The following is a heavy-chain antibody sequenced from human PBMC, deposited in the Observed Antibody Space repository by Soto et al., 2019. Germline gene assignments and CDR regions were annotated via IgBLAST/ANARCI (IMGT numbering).Heavy chain of an antibody. D-gene: IGHD2-15*01. J-gene: IGHJ4*02. CDR1: DYTFNSYG. V-gene: IGHV1-18*01. CDR2: LSGDNGDI. CDR3: AGSRGFGFDF. Sequence: QVQLVQSGDELKKPGASVKVSCKASDYTFNSYGISWVRKGPGQGLEWMGWLSGDNGDIKYAQKFQGRVTMTTDISTSTVYMELRSLSSVDTAVYFCAGSRGFGFDFWGQGTLVTVSS.